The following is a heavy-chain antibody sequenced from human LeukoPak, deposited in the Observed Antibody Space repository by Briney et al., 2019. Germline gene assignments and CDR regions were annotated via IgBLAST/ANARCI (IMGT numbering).Heavy chain of an antibody. J-gene: IGHJ4*02. D-gene: IGHD6-13*01. CDR3: AKEAGLIAAAGPFDY. V-gene: IGHV3-7*04. CDR2: IRQDGSER. Sequence: GGSLRLSCAASGFSFSDYWMSWVRQAPAKGLEWVANIRQDGSERKYLDSVKGRFTISRDNAKNTLYLQMNSLRVDDTAVYYCAKEAGLIAAAGPFDYWGQGTLVTVSS. CDR1: GFSFSDYW.